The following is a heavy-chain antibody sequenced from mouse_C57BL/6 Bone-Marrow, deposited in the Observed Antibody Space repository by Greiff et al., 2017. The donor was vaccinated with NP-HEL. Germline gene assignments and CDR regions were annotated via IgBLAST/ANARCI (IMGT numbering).Heavy chain of an antibody. V-gene: IGHV1-55*01. CDR2: IYPGSGST. CDR3: ARWGKIYYEYDEGMDY. Sequence: VQLQQPGAELMKPGASVKMSCKASGYTFTSYWITWVKQRPGQGLEWIGDIYPGSGSTNYNEKFKSKATLTVDTSSSTAYMQLSSLTSEDSAVYYCARWGKIYYEYDEGMDYWGQGTSVTVSS. D-gene: IGHD2-4*01. CDR1: GYTFTSYW. J-gene: IGHJ4*01.